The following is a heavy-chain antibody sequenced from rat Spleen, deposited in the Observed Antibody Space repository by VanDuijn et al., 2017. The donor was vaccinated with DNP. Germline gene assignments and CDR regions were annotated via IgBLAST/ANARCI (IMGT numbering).Heavy chain of an antibody. CDR2: ITSSGGST. D-gene: IGHD5-1*01. J-gene: IGHJ3*01. CDR1: GFTFNNYW. V-gene: IGHV5-31*01. CDR3: ASQTGFAY. Sequence: EVQLVESGGDLVQPGRSLKLSCEASGFTFNNYWMTWIRQVPGKGLEWVAAITSSGGSTYYPDSVKGRFMISRDDTKNTLSLQMNSLRSEDTATYYCASQTGFAYWGQGTLVTVSS.